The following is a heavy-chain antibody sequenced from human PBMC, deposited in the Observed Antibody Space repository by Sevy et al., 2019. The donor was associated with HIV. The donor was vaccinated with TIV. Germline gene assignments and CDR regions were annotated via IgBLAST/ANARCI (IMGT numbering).Heavy chain of an antibody. CDR1: GYTFTSYD. Sequence: VKVSCKASGYTFTSYDINWVRQATGQGLEWMGWMNPNSGNTGYAQKFQGRVTMTRNTSISTAYMELSSLRSEDTAVYYCATNPGYSSGWYRYYFDYWGQGTLVTVSS. CDR3: ATNPGYSSGWYRYYFDY. V-gene: IGHV1-8*01. D-gene: IGHD6-19*01. J-gene: IGHJ4*02. CDR2: MNPNSGNT.